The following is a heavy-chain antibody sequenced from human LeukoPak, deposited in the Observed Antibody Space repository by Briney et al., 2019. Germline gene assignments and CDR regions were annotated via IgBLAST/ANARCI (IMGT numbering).Heavy chain of an antibody. V-gene: IGHV1-2*02. J-gene: IGHJ5*02. CDR3: ARGYGSGSESWFDP. CDR1: GYTFTGYY. Sequence: ASVKVSCKASGYTFTGYYMHWVRQAPGQGLEWMGWINPNSGGTNYAQKFQGRVTMTRDTSISTAYMELSRPRSDDTAVYYCARGYGSGSESWFDPWGQGTLVTVSS. CDR2: INPNSGGT. D-gene: IGHD3-10*01.